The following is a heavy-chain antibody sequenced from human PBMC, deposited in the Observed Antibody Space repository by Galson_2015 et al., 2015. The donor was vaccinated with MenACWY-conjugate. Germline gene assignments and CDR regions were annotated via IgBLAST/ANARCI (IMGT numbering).Heavy chain of an antibody. CDR3: ARGHYGMDV. V-gene: IGHV3-7*03. CDR2: IKKDGSEK. Sequence: SLRLSCAVSGSTFRNYWMTWVRQAPGKGLEWVASIKKDGSEKYYVDSVKGRFTISRDNAKNSMYLEMNSLRVEDTAVYSCARGHYGMDVWGQGTTVTASS. J-gene: IGHJ6*02. CDR1: GSTFRNYW.